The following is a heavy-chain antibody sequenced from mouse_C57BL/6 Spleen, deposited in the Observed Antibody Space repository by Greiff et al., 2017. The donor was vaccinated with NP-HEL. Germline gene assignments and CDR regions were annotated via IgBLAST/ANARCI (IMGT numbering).Heavy chain of an antibody. CDR3: ARTHYSNQYYFDY. CDR1: GFTFSDYG. V-gene: IGHV5-17*01. D-gene: IGHD2-5*01. J-gene: IGHJ2*01. Sequence: VKLVESGGGLVKPGGSLKLSCAASGFTFSDYGMHWVRQAPEKGLEWVAYISSGSSTIYYADTVKGRFTISRDNAKNTLFLQMTSLRSEDTAMYYCARTHYSNQYYFDYWGQGTTLTVSS. CDR2: ISSGSSTI.